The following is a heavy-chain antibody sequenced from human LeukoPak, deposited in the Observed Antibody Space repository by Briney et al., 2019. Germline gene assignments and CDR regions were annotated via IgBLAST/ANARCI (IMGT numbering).Heavy chain of an antibody. CDR1: GFTFSSYG. CDR3: ARSPGGTMIVDKYGMDV. CDR2: IWYDGSNK. V-gene: IGHV3-33*01. J-gene: IGHJ6*02. D-gene: IGHD3-22*01. Sequence: GRSLRLSCAASGFTFSSYGMHWVRQAPGKGLEGVAVIWYDGSNKYYADSVKGRFTISRDNSKNTLYLQMNSLRAEDTAVYYCARSPGGTMIVDKYGMDVWGQGTTVTVSS.